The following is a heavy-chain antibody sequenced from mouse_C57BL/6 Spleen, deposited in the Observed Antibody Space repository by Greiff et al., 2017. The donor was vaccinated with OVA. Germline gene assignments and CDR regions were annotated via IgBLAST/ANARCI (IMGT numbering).Heavy chain of an antibody. J-gene: IGHJ4*01. V-gene: IGHV3-6*01. CDR3: ARDWGNYVNYAMDY. CDR2: ISYDGSN. Sequence: EVKLMESGPGLVKPSQSLSLTCSVTGYSITSGYYWNWIRQFPGNKLEWMGYISYDGSNNYNPSLKNRISITRDTSKNQFFLKLNSVTTEDTATYYCARDWGNYVNYAMDYWGQGTSVTVSS. CDR1: GYSITSGYY. D-gene: IGHD2-1*01.